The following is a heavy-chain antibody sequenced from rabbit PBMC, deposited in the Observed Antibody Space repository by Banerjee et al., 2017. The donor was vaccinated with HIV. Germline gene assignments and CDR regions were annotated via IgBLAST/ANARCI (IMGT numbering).Heavy chain of an antibody. V-gene: IGHV1S45*01. J-gene: IGHJ4*01. Sequence: QEQLEESGGGLVKPEGSLTLTCNASGFSFSNKYVMCWVRQAPGKGLEWIACINTSSGNTVYASWAKGRITISKTSSTTVTLQMTSLTAAYTATDFCTRDFTGVIGWNFNLWGPGPLVTVS. CDR2: INTSSGNT. D-gene: IGHD7-1*01. CDR1: GFSFSNKYV. CDR3: TRDFTGVIGWNFNL.